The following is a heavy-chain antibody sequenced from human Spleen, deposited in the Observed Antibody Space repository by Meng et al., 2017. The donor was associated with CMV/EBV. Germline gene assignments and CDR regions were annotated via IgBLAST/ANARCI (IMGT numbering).Heavy chain of an antibody. J-gene: IGHJ4*02. CDR3: AKEGSGLDY. CDR1: GFTFSDYA. D-gene: IGHD3-10*01. V-gene: IGHV3-23*01. CDR2: ITGSGGTT. Sequence: LRLSCAVSGFTFSDYAMSWVRQAPGKGLESVSSITGSGGTTFYADSVKGRFTVSRDNSKNTLYLEMKSLRVADTAVYYCAKEGSGLDYWGQGTLVTVSS.